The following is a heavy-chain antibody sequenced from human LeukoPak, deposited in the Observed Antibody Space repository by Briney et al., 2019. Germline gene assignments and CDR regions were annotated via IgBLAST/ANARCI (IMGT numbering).Heavy chain of an antibody. CDR3: AKEGRMITFADRAMDV. J-gene: IGHJ6*04. CDR2: ISGSGGST. V-gene: IGHV3-23*01. Sequence: GGSLRLSCAASGFTFSSYGMSWVRQAPGKGLEWVSAISGSGGSTYYADSVKGRFTISRDNSKNTLYLQMNSLRAEDTAVYYCAKEGRMITFADRAMDVWGKGTTVTISS. D-gene: IGHD3-16*01. CDR1: GFTFSSYG.